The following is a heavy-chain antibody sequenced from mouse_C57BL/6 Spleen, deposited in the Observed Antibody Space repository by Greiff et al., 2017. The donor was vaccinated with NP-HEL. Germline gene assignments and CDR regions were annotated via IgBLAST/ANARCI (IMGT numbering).Heavy chain of an antibody. CDR3: ARGTVVAMRYFDV. Sequence: QVHVKQPGAELVKPGASVKLSCKASGYTFTSYWMQWVKQRPGQGLEWIGEIDPSDSYTNYNQKFKGKATLTVDTSSSTAYMQLSSLTSEDSAVYYCARGTVVAMRYFDVWGTGTTVTVSS. J-gene: IGHJ1*03. D-gene: IGHD1-1*01. CDR1: GYTFTSYW. CDR2: IDPSDSYT. V-gene: IGHV1-50*01.